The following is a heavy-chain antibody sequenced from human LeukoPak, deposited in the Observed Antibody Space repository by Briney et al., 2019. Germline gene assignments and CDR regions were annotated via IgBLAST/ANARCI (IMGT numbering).Heavy chain of an antibody. CDR2: INSDGSGT. J-gene: IGHJ5*02. CDR1: GFIFGNYR. Sequence: PGGSLRLSCATSGFIFGNYRMHWVRQAPGKGLVWVSRINSDGSGTDYAESVKGRFTTSRDNAKNTLYLHMSSLRVEDTAVYYCARDMNGLTWGQGTLVTVSS. D-gene: IGHD1-1*01. CDR3: ARDMNGLT. V-gene: IGHV3-74*01.